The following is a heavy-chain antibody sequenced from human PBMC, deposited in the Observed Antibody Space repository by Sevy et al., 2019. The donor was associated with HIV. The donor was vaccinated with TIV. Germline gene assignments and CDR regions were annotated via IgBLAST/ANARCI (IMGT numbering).Heavy chain of an antibody. Sequence: GGSLRLSCAASGFTFSSYAMSWVRQAPGKGLEWVSAISGSGGSTYYADSVKGRFTISRDNSKSTLYLQMNSLRPEATAVYYCEGSCSSTSCYTGFYYYYGMDVWGQGTTVTVSS. CDR1: GFTFSSYA. CDR2: ISGSGGST. J-gene: IGHJ6*02. D-gene: IGHD2-2*02. V-gene: IGHV3-23*01. CDR3: EGSCSSTSCYTGFYYYYGMDV.